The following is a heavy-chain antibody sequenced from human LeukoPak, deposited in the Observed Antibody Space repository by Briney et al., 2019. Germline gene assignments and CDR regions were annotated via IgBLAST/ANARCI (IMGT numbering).Heavy chain of an antibody. D-gene: IGHD3-22*01. CDR3: AKGEVVVITGDY. Sequence: GGSLRLSCAASGFTFSNYAMSWVRQAPGKGLEWVSAISGGGDYTYYADSVKGRFTISRDNSKNTLSLQMNSLRAEDTAVYYCAKGEVVVITGDYWGQGTLVTVSS. CDR2: ISGGGDYT. J-gene: IGHJ4*02. V-gene: IGHV3-23*01. CDR1: GFTFSNYA.